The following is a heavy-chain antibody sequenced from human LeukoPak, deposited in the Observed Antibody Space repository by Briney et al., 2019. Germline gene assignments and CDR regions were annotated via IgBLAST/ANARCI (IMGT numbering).Heavy chain of an antibody. CDR2: MSVNGVNK. CDR3: VRESCSGGSCTYDPFDI. J-gene: IGHJ3*02. V-gene: IGHV3-30-3*01. D-gene: IGHD2-15*01. Sequence: PGGSLRLSCVGSGFSFTSHSTHWVRRLPGKGLEWVAVMSVNGVNKYYADSVRGRFTVSRDISKNTQFLQMNSLRFEDTAVYFCVRESCSGGSCTYDPFDIWGHGTMVTVSA. CDR1: GFSFTSHS.